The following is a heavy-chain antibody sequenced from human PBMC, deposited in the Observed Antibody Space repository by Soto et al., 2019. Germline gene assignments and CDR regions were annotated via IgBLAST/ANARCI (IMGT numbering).Heavy chain of an antibody. CDR2: IDTSGTKI. D-gene: IGHD3-3*01. CDR3: ASHYDMWSGYLSPVDY. V-gene: IGHV3-48*03. Sequence: SCKASGYTFTSYAMHWIRQAPGKGLEWISYIDTSGTKIYYADSVKGRFTITRDNAKNSLYLEMNSLRDEDTAVYYCASHYDMWSGYLSPVDYWGQGTLVTVSS. CDR1: GYTFTSYA. J-gene: IGHJ4*02.